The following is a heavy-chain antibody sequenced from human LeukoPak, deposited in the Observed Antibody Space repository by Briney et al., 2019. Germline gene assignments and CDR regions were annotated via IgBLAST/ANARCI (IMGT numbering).Heavy chain of an antibody. J-gene: IGHJ4*02. CDR3: VKDQRGRYYGSGSYFDY. V-gene: IGHV3-64D*06. D-gene: IGHD3-10*01. Sequence: PGGSLRLSCSASGFTFSSYAMHWVRQAPGKGLEYVSAISSNGGSTYYADSVKGRFTISRDNPKNTLYLQMSSLRAEDTAVYYCVKDQRGRYYGSGSYFDYWGQGTLVTVSS. CDR1: GFTFSSYA. CDR2: ISSNGGST.